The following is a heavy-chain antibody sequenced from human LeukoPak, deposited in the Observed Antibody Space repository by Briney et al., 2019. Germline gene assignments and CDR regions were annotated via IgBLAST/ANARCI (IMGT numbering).Heavy chain of an antibody. J-gene: IGHJ4*02. V-gene: IGHV3-13*01. D-gene: IGHD3-10*01. Sequence: GGSLRLSCATSGFAFNKYDMHWVRQAPGKGLEWVSAIDTAGDTYYPGSVKGRFTISRENAKNSLYLQMNSLRAGDTAVYYCARGAGLRWFGETIDYWGQGTLVTVSS. CDR2: IDTAGDT. CDR1: GFAFNKYD. CDR3: ARGAGLRWFGETIDY.